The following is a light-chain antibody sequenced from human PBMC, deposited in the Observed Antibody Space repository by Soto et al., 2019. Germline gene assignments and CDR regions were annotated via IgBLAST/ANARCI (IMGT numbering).Light chain of an antibody. CDR2: AAS. J-gene: IGKJ4*01. CDR1: QVIISY. V-gene: IGKV1-27*01. CDR3: QKYNSAPPLT. Sequence: NKLTQSPSPLSKYVGYRFTITCRASQVIISYLAWYQQKPGKVPKLLIYAASTLQSGVPSRFSGSGSGTDFTLTISSLQPEDVATYYCQKYNSAPPLTFGGGTKVDIK.